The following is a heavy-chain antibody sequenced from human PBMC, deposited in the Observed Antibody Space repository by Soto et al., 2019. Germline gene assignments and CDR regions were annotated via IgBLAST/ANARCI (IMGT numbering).Heavy chain of an antibody. Sequence: SETLSLTCSVSGASVSSGSHYWSWIRQSPGKGLEWIGFIYYSGSTNYNPSLKSRVTISVDTSKNQFSLKVSSVTAADTAVYYCARAPPGPSPRWVLWGQGTTVTVSS. CDR2: IYYSGST. D-gene: IGHD3-10*01. CDR3: ARAPPGPSPRWVL. V-gene: IGHV4-61*01. J-gene: IGHJ6*02. CDR1: GASVSSGSHY.